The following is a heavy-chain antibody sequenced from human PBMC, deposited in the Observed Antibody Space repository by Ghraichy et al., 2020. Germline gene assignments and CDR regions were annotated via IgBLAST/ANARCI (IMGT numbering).Heavy chain of an antibody. D-gene: IGHD2-15*01. Sequence: GSLSLTCTVSGDSISSYYWSWIRQPAGKGLEWIGRIFTTGSANYNPSLKSRVTMSVDTSKNQFSLKLSSVTAADTAVYYCARAAVVVHNWFDPWGQGTLVTVSS. CDR2: IFTTGSA. CDR1: GDSISSYY. CDR3: ARAAVVVHNWFDP. V-gene: IGHV4-4*07. J-gene: IGHJ5*02.